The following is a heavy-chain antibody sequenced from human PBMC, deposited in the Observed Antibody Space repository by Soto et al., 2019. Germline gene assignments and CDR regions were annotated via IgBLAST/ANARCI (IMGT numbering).Heavy chain of an antibody. V-gene: IGHV4-4*07. CDR2: VSTNGAT. CDR3: ARADYEILTGSYAMDV. J-gene: IGHJ6*02. D-gene: IGHD3-9*01. CDR1: DDFISSYY. Sequence: PSETRSLTCTVSDDFISSYYWNWIRQPAGKGLEWIGRVSTNGATNYNPSLESRVTMSVDTSKNQFSLKLTSVTAADTAVYFCARADYEILTGSYAMDVWRQGTTVTVSS.